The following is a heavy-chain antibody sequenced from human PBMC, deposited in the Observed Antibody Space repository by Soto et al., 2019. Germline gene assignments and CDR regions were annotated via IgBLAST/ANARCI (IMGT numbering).Heavy chain of an antibody. V-gene: IGHV1-18*04. CDR2: ISPYNGNT. J-gene: IGHJ4*02. CDR1: GYTFVSYG. Sequence: QVPLVQSAAEVKKPGASVKVSCKTSGYTFVSYGISWVRQAPGQGLEWMGWISPYNGNTNFAQRFQGRVTLSTDTCPEIVYMDLWSLKSDDTAVYYCASDQYFFDSSGYYEHWGQGTLMTVSS. D-gene: IGHD3-22*01. CDR3: ASDQYFFDSSGYYEH.